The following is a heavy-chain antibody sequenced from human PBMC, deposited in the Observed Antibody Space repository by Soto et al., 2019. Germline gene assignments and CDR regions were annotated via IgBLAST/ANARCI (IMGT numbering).Heavy chain of an antibody. Sequence: SVKVSCKASGFTFTSSAVQWVRQARGQRLEWIGWIVVGSGNTNYAQKFQERVTITRDMSTSTAYMELSSLRSEDTAVYYCAAGGDYYYYYGMDVWGQGTTVTVSS. CDR3: AAGGDYYYYYGMDV. D-gene: IGHD3-10*01. CDR2: IVVGSGNT. V-gene: IGHV1-58*01. CDR1: GFTFTSSA. J-gene: IGHJ6*02.